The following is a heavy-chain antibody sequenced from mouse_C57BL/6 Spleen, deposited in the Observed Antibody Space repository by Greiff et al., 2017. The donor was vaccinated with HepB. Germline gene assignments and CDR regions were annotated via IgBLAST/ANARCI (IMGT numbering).Heavy chain of an antibody. CDR3: ARYGSSYGYFDV. D-gene: IGHD1-1*01. CDR2: INPNYGTT. Sequence: VHVKQSGPELVKPGASVKISCKASGYSFTDYNMNWVKQSNGKSLEWIGVINPNYGTTSYNQKFKGKATLTVDQSSSTAYMQLNSLTSEDSAVYYCARYGSSYGYFDVWGTGTTVTVSS. CDR1: GYSFTDYN. J-gene: IGHJ1*03. V-gene: IGHV1-39*01.